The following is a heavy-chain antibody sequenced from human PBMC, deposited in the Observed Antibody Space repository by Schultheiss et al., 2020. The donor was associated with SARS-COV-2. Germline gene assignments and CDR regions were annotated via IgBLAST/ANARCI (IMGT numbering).Heavy chain of an antibody. D-gene: IGHD3-10*01. CDR3: ARGLLWFGEHYYYYGMDV. CDR2: ISSSSSYI. J-gene: IGHJ6*02. CDR1: GFTFSSYS. V-gene: IGHV3-21*01. Sequence: GESLKISCAASGFTFSSYSMNWVRQAPGKGLEWVSSISSSSSYIYYADSVKGRFTISRDNSKNTLYLQMNSLRAEDTAVYYCARGLLWFGEHYYYYGMDVWGQGTTVTVSS.